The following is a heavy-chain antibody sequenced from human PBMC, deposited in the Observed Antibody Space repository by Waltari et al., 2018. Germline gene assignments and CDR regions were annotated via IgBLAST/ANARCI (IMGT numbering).Heavy chain of an antibody. J-gene: IGHJ4*02. V-gene: IGHV3-23*04. Sequence: EVQLVESGGGLVQPGGSLRLSCAASGFTFNIYAMSWVRQAPGKGLEWVSVISGSGGSTSYADSVKGRFTISRDNSKNTLYLQMNSLRAEDTAVYYCATSYYDILTGYSTPWYWGQGTLVTVSS. D-gene: IGHD3-9*01. CDR3: ATSYYDILTGYSTPWY. CDR2: ISGSGGST. CDR1: GFTFNIYA.